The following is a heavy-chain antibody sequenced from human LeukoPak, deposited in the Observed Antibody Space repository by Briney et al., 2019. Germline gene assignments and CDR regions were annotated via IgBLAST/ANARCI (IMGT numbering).Heavy chain of an antibody. V-gene: IGHV4-38-2*02. D-gene: IGHD6-19*01. Sequence: SETLSLTCTVSGYSISSGYYWGWIRPSPGKGLEWIGSIYHSGSIYDNPSLKSRVSISVDTSKNQFSLKLSSVTAADTAVYFCSRARIAVAGTGIILDWFDPWGQGTLVTVSS. J-gene: IGHJ5*02. CDR3: SRARIAVAGTGIILDWFDP. CDR2: IYHSGSI. CDR1: GYSISSGYY.